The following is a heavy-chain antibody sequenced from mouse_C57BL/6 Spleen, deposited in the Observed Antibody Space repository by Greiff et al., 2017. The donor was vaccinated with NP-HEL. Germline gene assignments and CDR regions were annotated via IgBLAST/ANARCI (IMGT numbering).Heavy chain of an antibody. V-gene: IGHV1-66*01. Sequence: QVHVKQSGPELVKPGASVKISCKASGYSFTSYYIHWVKQRPGQGLEWIGWIYPGSGNTKYNEKFKGKATLTADTSSSTAYMQLSSLTSEDSAVYYCARGGDYDYDEGFAYWGQGTLVTVSA. J-gene: IGHJ3*01. CDR2: IYPGSGNT. D-gene: IGHD2-4*01. CDR3: ARGGDYDYDEGFAY. CDR1: GYSFTSYY.